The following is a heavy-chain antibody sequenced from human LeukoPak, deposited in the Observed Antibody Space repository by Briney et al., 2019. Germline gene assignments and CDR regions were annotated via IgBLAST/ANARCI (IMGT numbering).Heavy chain of an antibody. J-gene: IGHJ4*02. CDR1: GGSISSGGYY. CDR3: ASTYDSSGYYYPGIGY. V-gene: IGHV4-30-2*01. Sequence: SETLSLTCTVSGGSISSGGYYWRWIRQPPGKGLEWIGYIYHSGSTYYNPSLKSRVTISVDRSKNQFSLKLSSVTAADTAVYYCASTYDSSGYYYPGIGYWGQGTLVTVSS. CDR2: IYHSGST. D-gene: IGHD3-22*01.